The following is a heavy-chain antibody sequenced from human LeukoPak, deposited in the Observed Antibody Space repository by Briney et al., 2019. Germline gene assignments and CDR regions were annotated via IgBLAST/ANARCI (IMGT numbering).Heavy chain of an antibody. J-gene: IGHJ4*02. Sequence: SETLSLTCAVYGGSFSGYYWSWIRQPPGKGLEWIGEINHSGSTNYNPSLKSRATISVDTSKNQFSLKLSSATAADTAVYYCARVEAAAGNFMFDYWGQGTLVTVSS. CDR1: GGSFSGYY. CDR2: INHSGST. CDR3: ARVEAAAGNFMFDY. V-gene: IGHV4-34*01. D-gene: IGHD6-13*01.